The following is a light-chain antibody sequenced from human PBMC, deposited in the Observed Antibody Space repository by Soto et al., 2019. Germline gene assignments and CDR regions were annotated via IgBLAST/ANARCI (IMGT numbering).Light chain of an antibody. V-gene: IGLV2-8*01. J-gene: IGLJ2*01. CDR3: SSYAGSNKKVV. CDR2: EVS. Sequence: QSALTQPPSASGSPGQSVTISCTGTSSDVGGYNYVSWYQQHPGKAPKLMIYEVSKRPSGVPDRFSGSKSGNTASLTVSGLQAEDEADYYCSSYAGSNKKVVFGGVTKLTAL. CDR1: SSDVGGYNY.